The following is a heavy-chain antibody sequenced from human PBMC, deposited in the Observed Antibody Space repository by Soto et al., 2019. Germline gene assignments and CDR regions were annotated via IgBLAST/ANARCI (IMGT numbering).Heavy chain of an antibody. CDR2: ISRSSSTI. CDR3: ASGWHPREGYYCFDP. Sequence: AAGGSSFSSYNMNGVRKDTGKGLEWVSYISRSSSTIYYADSVRGRFTIWRDSAKNSRYLQMNSLRDEGTAVSYCASGWHPREGYYCFDPWRQGSLVTVSS. CDR1: GSSFSSYN. J-gene: IGHJ5*02. D-gene: IGHD1-1*01. V-gene: IGHV3-48*02.